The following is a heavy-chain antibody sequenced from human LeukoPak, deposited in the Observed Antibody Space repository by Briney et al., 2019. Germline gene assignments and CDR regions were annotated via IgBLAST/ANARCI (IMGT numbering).Heavy chain of an antibody. V-gene: IGHV3-7*01. J-gene: IGHJ4*02. CDR2: IKQDGSEK. CDR3: ARVGYYYHY. CDR1: GFTFSSYW. Sequence: GGSLRLSCAASGFTFSSYWMSWVRQAPGKGLEWVATIKQDGSEKDFVDSVKGRFTISRDNAKNSLYLQMNSLRAEDTALYYCARVGYYYHYRGQGTLVTVSS. D-gene: IGHD3-22*01.